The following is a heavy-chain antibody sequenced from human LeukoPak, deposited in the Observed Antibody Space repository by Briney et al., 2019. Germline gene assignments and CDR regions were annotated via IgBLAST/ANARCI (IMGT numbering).Heavy chain of an antibody. CDR2: IRYDGSNK. Sequence: GGSLRLSCAASGFTFSNYGMHWVRQAPGKGLEWVAYIRYDGSNKYYADYVKGRFTISKENSKNTLYLQMSSLRGEDTAVYYCAKGSSGYDAFDIWGQGTMVTVSS. CDR1: GFTFSNYG. J-gene: IGHJ3*02. CDR3: AKGSSGYDAFDI. D-gene: IGHD5-12*01. V-gene: IGHV3-30*02.